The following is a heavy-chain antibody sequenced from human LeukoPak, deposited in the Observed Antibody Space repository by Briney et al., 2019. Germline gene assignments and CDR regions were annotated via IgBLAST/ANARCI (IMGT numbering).Heavy chain of an antibody. Sequence: EPGGSLRLSCAASGFTVSSNYLSWVRQAPGKGLEWVSVIYSGGSSTSYADSVKGRFTISRDNSKNTLYLQMNSPRAEDTAVYYCATRRTVTTLYDAFDVWGLGTMVTVSS. CDR3: ATRRTVTTLYDAFDV. CDR1: GFTVSSNY. CDR2: IYSGGSST. J-gene: IGHJ3*01. V-gene: IGHV3-66*01. D-gene: IGHD4-17*01.